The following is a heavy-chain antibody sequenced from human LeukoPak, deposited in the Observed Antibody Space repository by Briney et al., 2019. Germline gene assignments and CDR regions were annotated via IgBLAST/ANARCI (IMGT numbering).Heavy chain of an antibody. CDR3: ARHSITVSGLKYFDY. CDR1: GFTFSSYG. V-gene: IGHV3-33*01. D-gene: IGHD6-19*01. Sequence: PGRSLRLSCAASGFTFSSYGMTWVRQAPAKGLEWVAALWNDGSNKYYADSVKGRLTISRDNSKNTLYLQMNSLRAEDTAVYYCARHSITVSGLKYFDYWGQGTLVTVSS. CDR2: LWNDGSNK. J-gene: IGHJ4*02.